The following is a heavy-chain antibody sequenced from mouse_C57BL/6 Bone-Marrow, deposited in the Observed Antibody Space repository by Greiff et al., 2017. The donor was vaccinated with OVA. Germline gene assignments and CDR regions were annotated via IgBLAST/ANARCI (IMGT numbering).Heavy chain of an antibody. CDR3: ARSGQLYFDY. D-gene: IGHD3-3*01. V-gene: IGHV1-80*01. CDR1: GYAFSSYW. Sequence: QVQLKQSGAELVKPGASVQISCKASGYAFSSYWLNWVKQRPGKGLEWIGQIYPGDGDTNYNGKFKGKATLTADKSSSTAYMQLSSLTSEDSAVYFCARSGQLYFDYWGQGTTLTVSS. CDR2: IYPGDGDT. J-gene: IGHJ2*01.